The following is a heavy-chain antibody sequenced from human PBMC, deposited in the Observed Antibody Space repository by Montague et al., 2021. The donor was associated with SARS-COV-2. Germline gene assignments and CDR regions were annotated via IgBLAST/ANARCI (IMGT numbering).Heavy chain of an antibody. Sequence: SETLSLTCTVSGDSMTYYYWSWIRQTPEKGLEWIGYIFYRGITKYNPSLESRVTITVDTSKDQFYLKLNSATAADTAVYYCARGATRTFDYWGQGTRVTVSS. CDR1: GDSMTYYY. J-gene: IGHJ4*02. CDR2: IFYRGIT. D-gene: IGHD1-1*01. V-gene: IGHV4-59*01. CDR3: ARGATRTFDY.